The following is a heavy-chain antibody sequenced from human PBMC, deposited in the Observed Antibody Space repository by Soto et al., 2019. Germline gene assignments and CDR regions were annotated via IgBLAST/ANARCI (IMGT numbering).Heavy chain of an antibody. D-gene: IGHD2-2*01. Sequence: PGESLKISCKGSGYSFTSYWIGWVRQMPGKGLEWIGIIYPGDSDTRYSPSFQGQVTISADKSISTAYLQWSSLKASDTAMYYCARVGYCSSTSCYLLGMDVWGQGTTVTVSS. CDR3: ARVGYCSSTSCYLLGMDV. J-gene: IGHJ6*02. CDR1: GYSFTSYW. V-gene: IGHV5-51*01. CDR2: IYPGDSDT.